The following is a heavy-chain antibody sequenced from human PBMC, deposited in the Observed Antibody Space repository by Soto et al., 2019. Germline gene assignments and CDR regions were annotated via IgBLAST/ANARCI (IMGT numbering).Heavy chain of an antibody. V-gene: IGHV1-3*01. Sequence: ASVTVSCTASGSTFTIYAMHWVRQAPGQRLEWMGWINAGNGNTKYSQKFQGRVTITRDTSASTAYMELSSLRSEDTAVYYCATSSSSVGFDYWGQGTLVTVSS. CDR3: ATSSSSVGFDY. D-gene: IGHD6-6*01. CDR2: INAGNGNT. J-gene: IGHJ4*02. CDR1: GSTFTIYA.